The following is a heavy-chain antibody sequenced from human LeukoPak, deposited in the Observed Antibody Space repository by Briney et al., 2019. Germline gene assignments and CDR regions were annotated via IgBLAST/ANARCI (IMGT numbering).Heavy chain of an antibody. CDR1: GFTFSSYA. CDR2: ISGSGGST. Sequence: PGGSLRLSCAASGFTFSSYAMSWVRQAPGKGLEWVSAISGSGGSTYYADSVKGRFTISRDNSKSTLYLQMNSLRAEDTAVFYCAKARAAASGMYYTVDCWGQGSLVTVSS. CDR3: AKARAAASGMYYTVDC. J-gene: IGHJ4*02. D-gene: IGHD3-10*01. V-gene: IGHV3-23*01.